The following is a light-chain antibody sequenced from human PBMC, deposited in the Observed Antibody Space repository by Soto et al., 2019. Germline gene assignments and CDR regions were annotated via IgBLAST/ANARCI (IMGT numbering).Light chain of an antibody. Sequence: EIVLTQSPGTLSLSPGERATLSCRASESVTSSSLAWYQQKLGQAPRLLTYGVSIRATGIPDRFRGSGSGTDFTLTISRLEPEDFAVYYCQQYLRSPSTFGQGTKVEI. J-gene: IGKJ2*01. V-gene: IGKV3-20*01. CDR1: ESVTSSS. CDR3: QQYLRSPST. CDR2: GVS.